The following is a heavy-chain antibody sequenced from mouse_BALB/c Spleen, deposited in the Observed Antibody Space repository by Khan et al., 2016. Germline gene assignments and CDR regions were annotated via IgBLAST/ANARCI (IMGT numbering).Heavy chain of an antibody. CDR1: GYTFTNYW. Sequence: QVQLQQSGAELVRPGASVKLSCKASGYTFTNYWINWVKQRPGQGLEWIGNIYPSDTHANYNQKLKDKASLTVDRSSSTAYMHLISPTSEDSAVYYCSRAITTIGSYYYAMDYWGQGTSVTVSS. V-gene: IGHV1-69*02. CDR3: SRAITTIGSYYYAMDY. D-gene: IGHD1-2*01. CDR2: IYPSDTHA. J-gene: IGHJ4*01.